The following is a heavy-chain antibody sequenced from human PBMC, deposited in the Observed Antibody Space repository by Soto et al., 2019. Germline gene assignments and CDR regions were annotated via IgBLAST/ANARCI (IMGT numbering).Heavy chain of an antibody. J-gene: IGHJ5*02. CDR1: GYSISSGYF. CDR2: IDHSGST. D-gene: IGHD2-2*01. V-gene: IGHV4-38-2*02. CDR3: ARDNQDIGGVHYAHWFDP. Sequence: AETLSLTCAVSGYSISSGYFWCWIRPPPGKVVGWIGSIDHSGSTYYTASLKSRVTISVDTSKNKFSLKMSCVTAADTAVYYCARDNQDIGGVHYAHWFDPWGQGTLVTVSS.